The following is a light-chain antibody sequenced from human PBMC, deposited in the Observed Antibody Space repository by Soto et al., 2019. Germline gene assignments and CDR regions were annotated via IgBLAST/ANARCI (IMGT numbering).Light chain of an antibody. CDR2: LAS. V-gene: IGKV2-28*01. Sequence: DIVMTQSPLSLPVTPGEPASISCSSSQSLLFSDGNNYLEWYLQKPGQSPQVLIYLASNRASGVPDRFSGSGSGTDYTLKISRVEAEDIGVYYCMQTLRPPWTFGQGTKVELK. CDR1: QSLLFSDGNNY. CDR3: MQTLRPPWT. J-gene: IGKJ1*01.